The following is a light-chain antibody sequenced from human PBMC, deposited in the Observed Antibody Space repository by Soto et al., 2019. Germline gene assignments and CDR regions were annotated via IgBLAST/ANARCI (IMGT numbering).Light chain of an antibody. CDR3: HQYGTAPWT. CDR1: QTVSGTY. Sequence: EIVLTQSTGTLSLSPGERATLSCRASQTVSGTYFAWFQQKPGQAPRLLIYGAYTRAAGVPDRFSASGSGTDVTLTSNRLEPEEVAVYYCHQYGTAPWTVGQGTKVEI. CDR2: GAY. V-gene: IGKV3-20*01. J-gene: IGKJ1*01.